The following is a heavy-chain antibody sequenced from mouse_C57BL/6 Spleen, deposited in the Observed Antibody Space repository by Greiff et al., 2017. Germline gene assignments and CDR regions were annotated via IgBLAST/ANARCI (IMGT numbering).Heavy chain of an antibody. CDR2: IHPNSGST. Sequence: VQLQQPGAELVKPGASVKLSCKASGYTFTSYWMHWVKQRPGQGLEWIGMIHPNSGSTNYNEKFKSKATLTVDKSSSTAYMQLSSLTSEDSAVXYWARNWDYWYFDVWGTGTTVTVSS. J-gene: IGHJ1*03. D-gene: IGHD4-1*01. CDR3: ARNWDYWYFDV. CDR1: GYTFTSYW. V-gene: IGHV1-64*01.